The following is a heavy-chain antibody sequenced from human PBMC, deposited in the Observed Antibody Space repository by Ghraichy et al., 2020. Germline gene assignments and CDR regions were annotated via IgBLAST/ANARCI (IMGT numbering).Heavy chain of an antibody. Sequence: SETLSLTCTVSGGSVSSGSYYWSWIRQPPGKGLEWIGYIYYSGSTNYNPSLKSRVTISVDTSKNQFSLKLSSVTAADTAVYYCARAIPWELPIDYWGQGTLVTVSS. D-gene: IGHD1-26*01. J-gene: IGHJ4*02. CDR3: ARAIPWELPIDY. CDR1: GGSVSSGSYY. CDR2: IYYSGST. V-gene: IGHV4-61*01.